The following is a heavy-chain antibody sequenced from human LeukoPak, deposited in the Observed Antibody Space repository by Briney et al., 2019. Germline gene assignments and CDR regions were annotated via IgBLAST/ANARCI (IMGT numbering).Heavy chain of an antibody. CDR2: ISSSSSYI. Sequence: GGSLRLSCAASGFTVNNAWMNWVRQAPGKGLEWVSSISSSSSYIYYADSVKGRFTISRDNAKNSLYLQMNSLRAEDTAVYYCARGPYGSGSYSGYWGQGTLVTVSS. CDR1: GFTVNNAW. CDR3: ARGPYGSGSYSGY. J-gene: IGHJ4*02. D-gene: IGHD3-10*01. V-gene: IGHV3-21*01.